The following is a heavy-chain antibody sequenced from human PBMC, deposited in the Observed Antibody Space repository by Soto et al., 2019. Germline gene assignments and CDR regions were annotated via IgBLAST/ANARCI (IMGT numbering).Heavy chain of an antibody. CDR2: IYYSGST. CDR1: DASISRSSYY. D-gene: IGHD3-22*01. CDR3: ARHWLAATRNDVFDP. Sequence: LSLTCTVSDASISRSSYYWGWIRQPPGKGLEWIASIYYSGSTYYNPSLKSRVTISVETSKSQFSLKLTSVSPADTAVYYCARHWLAATRNDVFDPWGQGTLVTVSS. J-gene: IGHJ5*02. V-gene: IGHV4-39*01.